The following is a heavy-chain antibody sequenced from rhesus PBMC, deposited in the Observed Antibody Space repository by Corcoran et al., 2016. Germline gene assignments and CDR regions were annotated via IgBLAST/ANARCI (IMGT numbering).Heavy chain of an antibody. CDR3: AKGDSSFFDY. CDR2: ISNGGGST. J-gene: IGHJ4*01. D-gene: IGHD6-13*01. Sequence: EVQLVESGGGLVQPGGSLRLSCAASGFTFSRYGMSWVRQAPGKGLEWVSYISNGGGSTYYADSLKCRFTISRDNSKNTLSLQMNSLRAEDTAVYYCAKGDSSFFDYWGQGVLVTVSS. CDR1: GFTFSRYG. V-gene: IGHV3S5*01.